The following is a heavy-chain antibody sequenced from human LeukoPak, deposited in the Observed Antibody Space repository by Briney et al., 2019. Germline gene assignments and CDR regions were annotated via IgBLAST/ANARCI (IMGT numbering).Heavy chain of an antibody. CDR2: ISSSGSTI. J-gene: IGHJ4*02. Sequence: PGGSLRLSCAASGFTFSDYYMSWIRQAPGKGLEWVSYISSSGSTIYYADSVKGRFSISRDNAKNSLYLRMDSLRAEDTAVYYCARPPELHRNGYPLFGYWGQGTLVTVSS. CDR1: GFTFSDYY. CDR3: ARPPELHRNGYPLFGY. V-gene: IGHV3-11*01. D-gene: IGHD3-22*01.